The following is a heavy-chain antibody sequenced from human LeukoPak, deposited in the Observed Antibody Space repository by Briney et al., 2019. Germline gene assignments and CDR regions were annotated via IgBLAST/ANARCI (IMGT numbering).Heavy chain of an antibody. CDR2: MNPISGNT. V-gene: IGHV1-8*03. Sequence: ASVKVSCKASGYTFTSFDTNWVRQAPGQGLEWMGWMNPISGNTGYAQKFQGRVTITRNPSISTAYMGLGSLISEDTAVYYWARSYYDFWNGYYTDDWGQGTLVTVSS. D-gene: IGHD3-3*01. J-gene: IGHJ4*02. CDR1: GYTFTSFD. CDR3: ARSYYDFWNGYYTDD.